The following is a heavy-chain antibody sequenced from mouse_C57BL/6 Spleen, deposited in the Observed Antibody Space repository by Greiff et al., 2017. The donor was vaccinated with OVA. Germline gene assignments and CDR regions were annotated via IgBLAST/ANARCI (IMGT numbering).Heavy chain of an antibody. CDR2: ISSGSSTN. J-gene: IGHJ3*01. CDR3: ARPIYYGYVFAY. V-gene: IGHV5-17*01. Sequence: EVQVVESGGGLVKPGGSLKLSCAASGFTFSDYGMHWVRQAPEKGLEWVAYISSGSSTNYYAATVKSRFTISRDYARNTLFLQMTRLRSEDTAMYYCARPIYYGYVFAYWGQGTLVTVSA. CDR1: GFTFSDYG. D-gene: IGHD2-2*01.